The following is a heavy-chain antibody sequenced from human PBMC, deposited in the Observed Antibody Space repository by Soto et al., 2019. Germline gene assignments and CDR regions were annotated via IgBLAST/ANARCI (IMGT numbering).Heavy chain of an antibody. CDR3: ARLVDIVPIHPRCAFDI. J-gene: IGHJ3*02. CDR2: IYYSGST. Sequence: SETLSLTCTVSGGSISSGDYYWSWIRQPPGKGLEWIGYIYYSGSTYYNPSLKSRVTISVDTSKNQFSLKLSSVTAADTAVYYCARLVDIVPIHPRCAFDIWGQGTMVTVSS. D-gene: IGHD5-12*01. CDR1: GGSISSGDYY. V-gene: IGHV4-30-4*01.